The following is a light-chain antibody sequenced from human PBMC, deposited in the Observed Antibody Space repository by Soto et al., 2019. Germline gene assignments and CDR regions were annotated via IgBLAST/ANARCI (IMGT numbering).Light chain of an antibody. CDR2: EGS. V-gene: IGLV2-23*01. CDR1: SSDVGSYNL. J-gene: IGLJ1*01. Sequence: QSALTQPASASGSPGQSITISCTGTSSDVGSYNLVSWYQQHPGKAPKLMIYEGSKRPSGVSNRFSGSKSGNTASLTISGLQAEDEADDYCCSYAGSSTYVFGTGTKVTVL. CDR3: CSYAGSSTYV.